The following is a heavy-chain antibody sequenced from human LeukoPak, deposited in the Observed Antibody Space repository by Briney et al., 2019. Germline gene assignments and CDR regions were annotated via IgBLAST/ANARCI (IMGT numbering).Heavy chain of an antibody. D-gene: IGHD3-3*01. CDR1: GYTFTGYY. J-gene: IGHJ4*02. CDR3: ARASITIFGVVSPHDY. V-gene: IGHV1-2*02. CDR2: INPNSGGT. Sequence: ASVKVSCKASGYTFTGYYMHWVRQAPGQGLEWMGWINPNSGGTNNAQKFQGRVTMTRDTSISTAYMELSGLRSDDTAVYYCARASITIFGVVSPHDYWGQGTLVTVSS.